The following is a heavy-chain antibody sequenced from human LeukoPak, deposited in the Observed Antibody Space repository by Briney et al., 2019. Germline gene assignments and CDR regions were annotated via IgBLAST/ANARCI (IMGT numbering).Heavy chain of an antibody. V-gene: IGHV3-33*06. D-gene: IGHD2-2*02. CDR2: IWYDGSNK. Sequence: PGGSLRLSCVASGFIFSSYGMHWVRQAPGKGLEWVAVIWYDGSNKYYADSVKGRSTISRDNTKNTLYLQMTSLRAEDTAMYYCAKRVVGCSSSSCYIALDAWGQGNLVTVSS. CDR3: AKRVVGCSSSSCYIALDA. J-gene: IGHJ5*02. CDR1: GFIFSSYG.